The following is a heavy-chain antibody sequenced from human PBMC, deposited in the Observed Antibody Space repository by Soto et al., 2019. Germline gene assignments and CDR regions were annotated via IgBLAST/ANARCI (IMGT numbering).Heavy chain of an antibody. CDR2: ISYDGSNK. CDR1: GFTFSSYG. Sequence: PGGSLRLSCAACGFTFSSYGIHWVRQAPGKGLEWVAVISYDGSNKYYADSVKGRFTISRDNSKNTLYLQMNSLRAEDTAVYYCAKDLELLDHNWFDPWGQGTLVTVSS. V-gene: IGHV3-30*18. J-gene: IGHJ5*02. CDR3: AKDLELLDHNWFDP. D-gene: IGHD1-7*01.